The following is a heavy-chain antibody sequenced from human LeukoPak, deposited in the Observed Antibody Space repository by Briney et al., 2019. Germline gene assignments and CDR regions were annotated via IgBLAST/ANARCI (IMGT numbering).Heavy chain of an antibody. Sequence: GGSLRLSCAASGFTFSSYGMHWVRRAPGKGLEWVAVISYDGSNKYYADSVKGRFTISRDNAKNTLYLQMNSLRVEDTAVYYCVRESREIRFDYWGQGILVTVSS. CDR1: GFTFSSYG. CDR2: ISYDGSNK. CDR3: VRESREIRFDY. J-gene: IGHJ4*02. D-gene: IGHD1-26*01. V-gene: IGHV3-30*03.